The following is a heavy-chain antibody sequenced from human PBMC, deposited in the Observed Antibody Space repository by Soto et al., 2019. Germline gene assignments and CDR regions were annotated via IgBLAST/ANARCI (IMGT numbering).Heavy chain of an antibody. CDR3: ARDRYSGYDLGGFNY. CDR2: INPNSGGT. J-gene: IGHJ4*02. V-gene: IGHV1-2*02. Sequence: QVQLVQSGAEVKKPGASVKVSCKASGYTFTGYYMHWVRQAPGQGLEWMGWINPNSGGTNYAQKFQGRVTMTRDTSISTAYMELSRLRSDDTAVYYCARDRYSGYDLGGFNYWGQGTLVTVSS. D-gene: IGHD5-12*01. CDR1: GYTFTGYY.